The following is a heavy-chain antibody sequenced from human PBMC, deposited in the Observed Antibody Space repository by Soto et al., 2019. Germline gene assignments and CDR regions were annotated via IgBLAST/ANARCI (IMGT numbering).Heavy chain of an antibody. J-gene: IGHJ6*02. CDR2: IYTSGST. D-gene: IGHD3-3*01. CDR3: ARGGWVTYYDFWSGYSQNDYYYYGMDV. V-gene: IGHV4-38-2*01. CDR1: GYSISSGYY. Sequence: SETLSLTCAVSGYSISSGYYWGWIRQPPGKGLERIGSIYTSGSTNYNPSLKSRVTMSVDTSKNQFSLKLSSVTAADTAVYYCARGGWVTYYDFWSGYSQNDYYYYGMDVWGQGTTVTAP.